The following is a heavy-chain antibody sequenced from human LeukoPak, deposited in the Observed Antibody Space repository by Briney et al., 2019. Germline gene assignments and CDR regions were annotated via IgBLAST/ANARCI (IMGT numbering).Heavy chain of an antibody. D-gene: IGHD3-10*01. V-gene: IGHV3-9*01. CDR2: ISWNSGSI. CDR3: AKGMVLGSGSAKDY. J-gene: IGHJ4*02. CDR1: GFTFDDYA. Sequence: GRSLRLSCAASGFTFDDYAMHWVRQAPGKGLEWVSGISWNSGSIGYADSVKGRFTISRDNAKNSLYLQMNSLRAEDTALYYCAKGMVLGSGSAKDYWGQGTLVTVSS.